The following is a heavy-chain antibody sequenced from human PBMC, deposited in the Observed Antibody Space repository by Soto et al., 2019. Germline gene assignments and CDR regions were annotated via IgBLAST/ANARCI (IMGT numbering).Heavy chain of an antibody. CDR2: IIPFFGTA. D-gene: IGHD3-16*01. CDR3: ARTAPMDAGDKYYYDF. J-gene: IGHJ4*02. CDR1: GGTFSTFG. V-gene: IGHV1-69*13. Sequence: SVKVSCKTSGGTFSTFGISWVRQAPGQVFEWMGGIIPFFGTAEYSQKFEDRITITADESTNTVYMALRSLTSEDTAIYYCARTAPMDAGDKYYYDFWGQGAMVAVPS.